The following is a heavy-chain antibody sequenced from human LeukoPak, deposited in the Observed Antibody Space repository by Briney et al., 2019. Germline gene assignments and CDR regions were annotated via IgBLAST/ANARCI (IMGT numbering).Heavy chain of an antibody. Sequence: SVKVSCKASGGTFSSYAISCVRQAPGQGLEWMGGIIPIFGTANYAQKFQGRVTITTDESTSTAYMELSSLRSEDTAVYYCASPRPYCSGGSCYPRWAFDIWGQGTMVTVSS. CDR1: GGTFSSYA. CDR2: IIPIFGTA. V-gene: IGHV1-69*05. D-gene: IGHD2-15*01. CDR3: ASPRPYCSGGSCYPRWAFDI. J-gene: IGHJ3*02.